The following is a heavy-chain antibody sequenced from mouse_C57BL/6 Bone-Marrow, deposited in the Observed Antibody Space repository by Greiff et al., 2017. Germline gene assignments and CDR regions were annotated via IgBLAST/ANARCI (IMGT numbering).Heavy chain of an antibody. CDR3: ARYDYDFAY. CDR2: IDPSDSYT. V-gene: IGHV1-69*01. D-gene: IGHD2-4*01. Sequence: QVQLQQPGAELVMPGASVKLSCKASGYTFTSYWMHWVKQRPGQGLEWIGEIDPSDSYTNYNQKVKGKSTLTVDKSSSTAYMQLSSLTSEDSAVYYCARYDYDFAYWGQGTLVTVSA. J-gene: IGHJ3*01. CDR1: GYTFTSYW.